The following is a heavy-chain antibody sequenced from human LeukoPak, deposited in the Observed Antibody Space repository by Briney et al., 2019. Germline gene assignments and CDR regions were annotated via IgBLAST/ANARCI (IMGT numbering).Heavy chain of an antibody. D-gene: IGHD3-10*01. CDR2: INHSGST. CDR1: GGSLSGYY. V-gene: IGHV4-34*01. CDR3: ARRGGPPARNWFDS. Sequence: SETLSLTCAVYGGSLSGYYWSWVRQPPGKGLEWIGEINHSGSTNYNPSLKSRVTISLDTSKNQFSLKLTSVTAADTAVYFCARRGGPPARNWFDSWGQGTLVTVSS. J-gene: IGHJ5*01.